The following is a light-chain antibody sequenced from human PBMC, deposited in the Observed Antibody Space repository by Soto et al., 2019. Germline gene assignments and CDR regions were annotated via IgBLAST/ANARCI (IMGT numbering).Light chain of an antibody. CDR1: QGIGSY. CDR2: GAS. V-gene: IGKV1-9*01. Sequence: DLPLTQSPSFLSASVGDRVTITCRASQGIGSYLGWYQQAPGKAPKLLIYGASTLQSGVPSRFSGSGSGTEITLTISSLQPEDVANYFCQQLNTYPAFGGGTKVEI. CDR3: QQLNTYPA. J-gene: IGKJ4*01.